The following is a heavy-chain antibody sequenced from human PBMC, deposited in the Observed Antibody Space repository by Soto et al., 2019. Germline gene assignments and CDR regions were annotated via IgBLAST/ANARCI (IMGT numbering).Heavy chain of an antibody. J-gene: IGHJ5*02. CDR2: ISAYNGNT. CDR3: ARDQAPYGGNPNWFDP. Sequence: ASVKVSFKASGYTFTSYGISWVRQAPGQGLEWMGWISAYNGNTNYAQKLQGRVTMTTDTSTSTAYMELRSLRSDDTAVYYCARDQAPYGGNPNWFDPWGQGTLVTVSS. V-gene: IGHV1-18*04. D-gene: IGHD4-17*01. CDR1: GYTFTSYG.